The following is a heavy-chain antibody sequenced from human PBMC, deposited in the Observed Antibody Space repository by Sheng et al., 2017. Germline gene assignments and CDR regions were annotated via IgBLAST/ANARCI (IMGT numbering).Heavy chain of an antibody. CDR1: GGSISSGDYY. V-gene: IGHV4-31*01. CDR3: ARLQASGNGWFDP. J-gene: IGHJ5*02. CDR2: VFYSGGT. D-gene: IGHD1-26*01. Sequence: QVQLQESGPGQVRPSQSLSLTCTVSGGSISSGDYYWSWLRQHPGKGLEWIGYVFYSGGTYYNPSLKTLVNISVDTSKNQFSLKLSSVTAADTAVYYCARLQASGNGWFDPWGQGTLVAVSS.